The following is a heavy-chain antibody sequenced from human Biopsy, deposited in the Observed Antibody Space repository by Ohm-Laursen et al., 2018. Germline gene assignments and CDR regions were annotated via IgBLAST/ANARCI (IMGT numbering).Heavy chain of an antibody. CDR1: GGTFSNSA. Sequence: GATVKISCKASGGTFSNSAINWVRQAPGHGLEWRGGFIPMFNTGKDAQNFQSRVTMTADKSTNTVYMELTSLRSDDTAMYYCARSMLGASTGDDAFDVWGQGTFVIVSS. CDR3: ARSMLGASTGDDAFDV. D-gene: IGHD1-26*01. J-gene: IGHJ3*01. CDR2: FIPMFNTG. V-gene: IGHV1-69*06.